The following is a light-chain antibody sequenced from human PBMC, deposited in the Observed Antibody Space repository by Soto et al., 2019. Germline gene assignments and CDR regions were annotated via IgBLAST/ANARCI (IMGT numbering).Light chain of an antibody. V-gene: IGKV3-20*01. CDR2: DSS. CDR1: QSVNNAY. CDR3: QQYGTSVLT. J-gene: IGKJ4*01. Sequence: EIVLTQSPGTLSLSPGERATLSCRASQSVNNAYLAWYQQKPGQAPRRLLYDSSKRATGIPDRFSGSGSGTDFNLTISRLEPEDFAVYYCQQYGTSVLTFGGGTKVEIK.